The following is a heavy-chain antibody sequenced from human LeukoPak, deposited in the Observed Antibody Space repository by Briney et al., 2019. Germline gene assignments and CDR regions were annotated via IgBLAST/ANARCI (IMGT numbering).Heavy chain of an antibody. Sequence: SETLSLTCTVSGDSFTTYYWSWVRQPPGKGLEWVGAIYYSGNTRGSTNYNPSLKSRVTMSVDTSKNQFSLRLTSVSAADTATYFCARGAAPGDFWGQGILVIVSS. CDR1: GDSFTTYY. D-gene: IGHD6-25*01. V-gene: IGHV4-59*01. CDR3: ARGAAPGDF. J-gene: IGHJ4*02. CDR2: IYYSGNTRGST.